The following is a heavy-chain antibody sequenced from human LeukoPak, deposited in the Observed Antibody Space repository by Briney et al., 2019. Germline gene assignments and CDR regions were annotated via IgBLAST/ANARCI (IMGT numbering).Heavy chain of an antibody. CDR1: GFSFSTYW. CDR2: IKHDGSQK. Sequence: GGSLRLSCVASGFSFSTYWINWVRQAPGEGLEWVAHIKHDGSQKYYVDSVKGRFTISRDNAKNSLYLQMNSLGAEDTAVYYCASEDRWGQGTLVTVSS. CDR3: ASEDR. V-gene: IGHV3-7*01. J-gene: IGHJ5*02.